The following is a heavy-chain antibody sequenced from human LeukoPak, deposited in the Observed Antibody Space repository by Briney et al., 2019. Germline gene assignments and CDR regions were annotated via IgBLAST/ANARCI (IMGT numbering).Heavy chain of an antibody. D-gene: IGHD5-12*01. V-gene: IGHV4-31*03. J-gene: IGHJ4*02. CDR1: GGSISSGGYY. Sequence: SETLSLTCTVSGGSISSGGYYWSWLRQHPGKGLEWIGYIYYSGSTYYNPSLKSRVTISVDTSKNQFSLKLSSVTAADTAVYYCARFDIGHNLASFDYWGQGTLVTVSS. CDR2: IYYSGST. CDR3: ARFDIGHNLASFDY.